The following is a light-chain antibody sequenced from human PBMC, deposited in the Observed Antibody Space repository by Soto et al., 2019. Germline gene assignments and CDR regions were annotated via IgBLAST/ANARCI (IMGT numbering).Light chain of an antibody. CDR3: QQYNSYPS. V-gene: IGKV1-5*01. Sequence: DIQITPSPSPLSSSVGDRVPITFRASQSISSWLAWYQQKPGKAPKLLIYDASSLESGVPSRFSGSGSGTEFTLTISSLQPDDFATYYCQQYNSYPSFGQGTKVDIK. CDR2: DAS. J-gene: IGKJ1*01. CDR1: QSISSW.